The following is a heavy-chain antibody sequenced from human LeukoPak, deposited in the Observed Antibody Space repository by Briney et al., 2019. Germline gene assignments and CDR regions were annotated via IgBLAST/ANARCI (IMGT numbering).Heavy chain of an antibody. Sequence: GESLEISCKGSGYSFTSYWIGWVRQMPGKGLEWMGIIYPGDSDTRYSPSFQGQVTISADKSISTAYLQWSSLKASDTAMYYCARVVYCGGDCYSTDAFDIWGQGTMVTVSS. D-gene: IGHD2-21*02. V-gene: IGHV5-51*01. CDR3: ARVVYCGGDCYSTDAFDI. CDR1: GYSFTSYW. CDR2: IYPGDSDT. J-gene: IGHJ3*02.